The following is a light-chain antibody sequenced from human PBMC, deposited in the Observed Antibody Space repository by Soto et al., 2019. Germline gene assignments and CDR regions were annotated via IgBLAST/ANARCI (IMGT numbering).Light chain of an antibody. CDR2: GVS. J-gene: IGKJ5*01. Sequence: EIVLTQTPGTRSWSPGEIAALSFMASQSISSTYLAWYQQKPGQAPRLLMYGVSTRATGIPARFSGSASGTEFTLTISSLQSEDFAVYSCQQYNDWPITFGPGTRLEI. V-gene: IGKV3-15*01. CDR1: QSISSTY. CDR3: QQYNDWPIT.